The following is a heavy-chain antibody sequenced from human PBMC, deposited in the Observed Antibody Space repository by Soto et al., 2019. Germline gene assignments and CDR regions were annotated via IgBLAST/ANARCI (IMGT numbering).Heavy chain of an antibody. V-gene: IGHV4-59*08. Sequence: ETLSLTCTVSGGSISSYYWSWIRQPPGKGLEWIGYIYYSGSTNYNPSLKSRVTISVDTSKNQFSLKLTSVTAADTAVYYCVRRHGLTIDAYYWGQGTLVTVSS. J-gene: IGHJ4*02. CDR2: IYYSGST. CDR1: GGSISSYY. CDR3: VRRHGLTIDAYY. D-gene: IGHD3-10*01.